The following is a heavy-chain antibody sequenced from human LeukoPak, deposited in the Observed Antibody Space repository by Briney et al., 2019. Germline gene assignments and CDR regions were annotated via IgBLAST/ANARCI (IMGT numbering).Heavy chain of an antibody. V-gene: IGHV3-21*04. Sequence: GGSLRLSCAASGLTFSSYSMNWVRQAPGKGLEWVSSISSSSYIYYADSVKGRFTISRDSAKSSLYLQMNTLRAEDMAFYYCAKALSSSFTGSSWEYWGQGTLVTVSS. CDR2: ISSSSYI. D-gene: IGHD6-6*01. J-gene: IGHJ4*02. CDR1: GLTFSSYS. CDR3: AKALSSSFTGSSWEY.